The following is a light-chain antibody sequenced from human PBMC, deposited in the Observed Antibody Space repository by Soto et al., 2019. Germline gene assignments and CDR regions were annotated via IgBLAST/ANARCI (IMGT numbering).Light chain of an antibody. CDR3: LLYYGGVQL. CDR2: STG. V-gene: IGLV7-43*01. CDR1: TGAVTSGNY. Sequence: QTVVTQEPSLTVSPGGKVTPTFAPSTGAVTSGNYPNWFQQKPGQAPTSLIHSTGDKHSWTPARFSGSLLGDKAALTLSAVQPEDEADYYCLLYYGGVQLFGGGTKLTVL. J-gene: IGLJ3*02.